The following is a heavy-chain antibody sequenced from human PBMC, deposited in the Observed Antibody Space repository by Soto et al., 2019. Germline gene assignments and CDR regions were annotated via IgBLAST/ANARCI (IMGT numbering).Heavy chain of an antibody. CDR2: MSYDGSNK. D-gene: IGHD2-21*02. CDR1: GFTFSSYG. Sequence: QVQLVESGGGVVQPGRSLRLSCAASGFTFSSYGMHWVRQAPGKGREWVAVMSYDGSNKYYADYVKGRFTITRDNSKNTLSMQMNSLRAEDTAVYYGAKDSRIVVVTAPYDYWGQGTLVTVSS. J-gene: IGHJ4*02. V-gene: IGHV3-30*18. CDR3: AKDSRIVVVTAPYDY.